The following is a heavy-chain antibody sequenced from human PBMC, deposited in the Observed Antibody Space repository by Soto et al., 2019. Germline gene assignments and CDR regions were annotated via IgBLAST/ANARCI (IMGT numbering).Heavy chain of an antibody. V-gene: IGHV1-18*01. CDR2: ISASFGTA. CDR1: GYTFTSYG. D-gene: IGHD1-7*01. Sequence: ASVKVSCKASGYTFTSYGISWVRQAPGQGLEWMGWISASFGTANYAQKFQGRVTITTDTSTSTAYMELSSLRSEDTAVYYCARGVELRSAFDIWGQGTMVTVSS. CDR3: ARGVELRSAFDI. J-gene: IGHJ3*02.